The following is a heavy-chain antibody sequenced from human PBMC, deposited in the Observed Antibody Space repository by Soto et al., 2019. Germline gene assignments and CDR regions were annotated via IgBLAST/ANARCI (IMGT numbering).Heavy chain of an antibody. CDR1: GFTFSKFG. CDR3: AKESRSRHIRPDAFDI. CDR2: IWFDGSNK. D-gene: IGHD2-21*01. Sequence: QVQLVESGGGVVQPGRSLRLSCAASGFTFSKFGMHWVRQAPGKGLEWVAVIWFDGSNKYYEDFVKGRLTISRDNSKNTLYLQMNSLREDDTAVYYCAKESRSRHIRPDAFDIWGQGTTVIVSS. J-gene: IGHJ3*02. V-gene: IGHV3-33*06.